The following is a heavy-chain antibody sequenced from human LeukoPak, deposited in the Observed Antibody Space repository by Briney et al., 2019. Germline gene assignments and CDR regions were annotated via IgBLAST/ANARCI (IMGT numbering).Heavy chain of an antibody. CDR2: INHSGST. CDR1: GGSFSGYY. Sequence: SETLSLTCAVYGGSFSGYYWSWIRQPPGKGLGWIGEINHSGSTNYNPSLKSRVTISVDTSKNQFSLKLSSVTAADTAVYYCARGARSGTPWFYWGQGTLVTVSS. CDR3: ARGARSGTPWFY. J-gene: IGHJ4*02. V-gene: IGHV4-34*01. D-gene: IGHD2-2*01.